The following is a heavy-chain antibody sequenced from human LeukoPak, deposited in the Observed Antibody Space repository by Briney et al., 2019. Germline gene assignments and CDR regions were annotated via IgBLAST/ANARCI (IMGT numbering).Heavy chain of an antibody. CDR3: ASAVSSGWSYFDY. V-gene: IGHV3-33*01. J-gene: IGHJ4*02. D-gene: IGHD6-19*01. Sequence: GGSLRLSCAASGFTFSSYGMHWVRQAPGKGLEWVAVIWYDGSNKYYADSVKGRFTISRDNPKNTLYLQMNSLRAEDTAVYYCASAVSSGWSYFDYWGQGTLVTVSS. CDR1: GFTFSSYG. CDR2: IWYDGSNK.